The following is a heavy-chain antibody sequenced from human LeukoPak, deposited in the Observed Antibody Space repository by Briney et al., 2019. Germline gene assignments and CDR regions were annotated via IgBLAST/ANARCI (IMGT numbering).Heavy chain of an antibody. CDR2: INPSGGST. V-gene: IGHV1-46*01. CDR3: ARDGPRIAALGEDFDY. J-gene: IGHJ4*02. Sequence: GASVTVSCKATGYTFTSYGISWVRQAPGQGLEWMGIINPSGGSTSYAQKFQGRVTMTRDTSTSTVYMELSSLRSEDTAVYYCARDGPRIAALGEDFDYWGQGTLVTVSS. CDR1: GYTFTSYG. D-gene: IGHD6-6*01.